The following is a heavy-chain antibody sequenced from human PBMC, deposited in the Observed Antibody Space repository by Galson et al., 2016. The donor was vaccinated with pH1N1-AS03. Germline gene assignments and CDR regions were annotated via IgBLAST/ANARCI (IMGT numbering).Heavy chain of an antibody. J-gene: IGHJ4*02. CDR2: IIPMLGRG. V-gene: IGHV1-69*04. D-gene: IGHD6-6*01. Sequence: CKASGGTFSTNGFTWVRQAPGQGLEWMGRIIPMLGRGNYAQKFQGRVTIIADISTSTTYMELSNLTSEDMAIYYCARERDSSSSSIFVYWGQGTQVTVSS. CDR3: ARERDSSSSSIFVY. CDR1: GGTFSTNG.